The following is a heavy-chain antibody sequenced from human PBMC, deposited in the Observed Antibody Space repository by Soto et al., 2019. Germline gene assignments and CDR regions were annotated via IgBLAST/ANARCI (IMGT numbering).Heavy chain of an antibody. CDR1: GFTFTSSA. CDR3: AADWDYGRFDY. V-gene: IGHV1-58*01. CDR2: IVVGSGNT. D-gene: IGHD4-17*01. Sequence: QMQLVQSGPGVKKPGTSVKVSCKASGFTFTSSAVQWVRQARGQRLEWIGWIVVGSGNTNYAQKFQERVTITRDMATSTSYMGLSSLRSEDTTVYYWAADWDYGRFDYLGQGTLGTVSS. J-gene: IGHJ4*02.